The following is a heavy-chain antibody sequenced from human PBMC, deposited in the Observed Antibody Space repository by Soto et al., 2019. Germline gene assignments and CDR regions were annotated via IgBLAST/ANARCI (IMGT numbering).Heavy chain of an antibody. V-gene: IGHV3-23*01. J-gene: IGHJ4*02. CDR1: GFSFSDNA. CDR3: STRRSGGYWGTYDY. CDR2: IGGSTNNT. Sequence: GGSLRLSCVASGFSFSDNAMSWVRQAPGKGLEWVSVIGGSTNNTFYADSVKGRFTISRDNSRNTVYLQMNSLTAEDAAVYYCSTRRSGGYWGTYDYWGQGTLVTVSS. D-gene: IGHD3-16*01.